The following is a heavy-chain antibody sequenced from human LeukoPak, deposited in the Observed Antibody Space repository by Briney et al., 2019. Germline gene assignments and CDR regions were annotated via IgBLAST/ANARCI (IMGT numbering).Heavy chain of an antibody. Sequence: PGGSLRLSCAASGFTFSTYAMHWVRQGPGKGLEWVAIISYDGSNKYYADSVKGRFTISRDNAKNSLYLQMNSLRAEDTAVYYCARERFGGGHYFDYWGQGALVTVSS. CDR2: ISYDGSNK. CDR1: GFTFSTYA. V-gene: IGHV3-30-3*01. D-gene: IGHD3-10*01. CDR3: ARERFGGGHYFDY. J-gene: IGHJ4*02.